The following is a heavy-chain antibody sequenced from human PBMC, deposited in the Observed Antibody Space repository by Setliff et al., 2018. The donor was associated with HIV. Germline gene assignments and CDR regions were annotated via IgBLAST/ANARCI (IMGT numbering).Heavy chain of an antibody. CDR1: GGSITGYY. V-gene: IGHV4-4*07. D-gene: IGHD6-6*01. Sequence: PSETLSLTCTVSGGSITGYYWSWIRQPAGKGLEWIGRIYSNGNTNYNPSLKSRVTVSADTSKNQFSLNLDSVTAADTAVYYCAGEAWTSYRSSSGYYYYYMDVWGKGTTVTVSS. CDR2: IYSNGNT. J-gene: IGHJ6*03. CDR3: AGEAWTSYRSSSGYYYYYMDV.